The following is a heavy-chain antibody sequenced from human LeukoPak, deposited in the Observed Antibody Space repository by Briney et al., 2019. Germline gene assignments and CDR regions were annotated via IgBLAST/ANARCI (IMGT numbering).Heavy chain of an antibody. CDR3: VKATRGDYDY. Sequence: GGSLRLTCSASGFTFSSSGMHWVRQAPGKGLEYVSAIGSNGGSTYYADSVKGRFTISRDNSKNTLYLQVSSLRAEDTAVYYCVKATRGDYDYWSQGTLVTVSS. V-gene: IGHV3-64D*09. CDR1: GFTFSSSG. D-gene: IGHD2-21*02. CDR2: IGSNGGST. J-gene: IGHJ4*02.